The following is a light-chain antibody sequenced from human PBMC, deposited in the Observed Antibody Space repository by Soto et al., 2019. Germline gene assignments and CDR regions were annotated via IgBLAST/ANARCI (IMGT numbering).Light chain of an antibody. CDR2: GAS. CDR3: QQYGSSPPWT. CDR1: QSVSSSY. J-gene: IGKJ1*01. V-gene: IGKV3-20*01. Sequence: ESVLTQSPDTLSLSPGERASLSCRASQSVSSSYLAWYPQNPGQAPRLLIYGASSRATGIPDRFSGSGSGTDFTLTISRLEPEDFAVYYCQQYGSSPPWTFGQGTNVDIK.